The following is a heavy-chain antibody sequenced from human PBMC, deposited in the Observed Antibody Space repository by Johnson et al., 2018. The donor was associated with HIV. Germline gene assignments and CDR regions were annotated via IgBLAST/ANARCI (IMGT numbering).Heavy chain of an antibody. J-gene: IGHJ3*02. CDR3: AKDERQMGGWSHAFDI. D-gene: IGHD3-16*01. CDR1: GFAFSNYG. Sequence: QVQLVESGGGVVQPGRSLRLSCAASGFAFSNYGMHWVRQAPGKGLEWVAVISFDGSHKYYTDSVKGLSTISRDNSNNTLYLHMNSLRAEDTAVYYCAKDERQMGGWSHAFDIWGQGTMVTVSS. CDR2: ISFDGSHK. V-gene: IGHV3-30*18.